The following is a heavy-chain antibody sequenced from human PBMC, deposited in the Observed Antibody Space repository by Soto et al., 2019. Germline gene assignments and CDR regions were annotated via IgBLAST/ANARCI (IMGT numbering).Heavy chain of an antibody. CDR2: ISYDGSNK. CDR3: TRDRPQITIFDPFDV. D-gene: IGHD3-9*01. V-gene: IGHV3-30-3*01. CDR1: GFTFSSYV. J-gene: IGHJ3*01. Sequence: QVQLVEAGGGVVQPGRSLRLSCAASGFTFSSYVRHGGRQAPGKGLECVAVISYDGSNKYYAYSVKGRFTISRDNSKNTLYLQMNSLGHEDTAVYYCTRDRPQITIFDPFDVWGQGTMVTVSS.